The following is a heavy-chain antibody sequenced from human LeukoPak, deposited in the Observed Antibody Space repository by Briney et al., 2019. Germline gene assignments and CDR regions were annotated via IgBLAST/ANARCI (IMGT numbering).Heavy chain of an antibody. J-gene: IGHJ4*02. CDR2: INPNSGGT. Sequence: ASVKDSCKASGYTFTGYYIHWVRQAPGQGLEWMEWINPNSGGTNYAQKFQGRVTMTRDTSISTAYMEVSWLRSDDTAVYYCARDPHSSSSHSIDYWGQGTLVTVSS. CDR3: ARDPHSSSSHSIDY. V-gene: IGHV1-2*02. D-gene: IGHD6-6*01. CDR1: GYTFTGYY.